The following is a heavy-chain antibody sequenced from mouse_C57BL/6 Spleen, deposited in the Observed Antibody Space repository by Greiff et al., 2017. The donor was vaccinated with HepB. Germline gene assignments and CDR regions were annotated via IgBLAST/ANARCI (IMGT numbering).Heavy chain of an antibody. CDR3: ARERAYYGSSYGYFDV. CDR2: IDPSDSET. J-gene: IGHJ1*03. Sequence: QVQLQQPGAELVRPGSSVKLSCKASGYTFTSYWMHWVKQRPIQGLEWIGNIDPSDSETHYNQKFKDKATLTVDKSSSTAYMQLSSLTSEDSAVYYCARERAYYGSSYGYFDVWGTGTTVTVSS. V-gene: IGHV1-52*01. CDR1: GYTFTSYW. D-gene: IGHD1-1*01.